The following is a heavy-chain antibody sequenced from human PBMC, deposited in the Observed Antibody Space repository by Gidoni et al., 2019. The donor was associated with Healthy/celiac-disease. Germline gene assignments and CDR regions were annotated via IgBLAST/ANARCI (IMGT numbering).Heavy chain of an antibody. V-gene: IGHV4-39*01. CDR1: GGSISSSSYY. CDR2: IYYSGST. J-gene: IGHJ3*02. CDR3: ARIYGDHVGVAFDI. D-gene: IGHD4-17*01. Sequence: QLQLQESGPGLVKPSETLSLTCTVSGGSISSSSYYWGWIRQPPGKGLEWIGSIYYSGSTYYNPSLKSRVTISVDTSKNQFSLKLSSVTAADTAVYYCARIYGDHVGVAFDIWGQGTMVTVSS.